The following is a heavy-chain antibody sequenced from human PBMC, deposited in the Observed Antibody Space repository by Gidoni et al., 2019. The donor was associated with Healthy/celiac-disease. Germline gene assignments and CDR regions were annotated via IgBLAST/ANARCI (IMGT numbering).Heavy chain of an antibody. Sequence: QVQLVQSGAEVKKPGSSVKVSCKASGGTFSRYSISWVRQDPGQGLEWMGGIIPIFGTASYAQKFQGRVTITADESTSTAYMELSSLRSEDTAVYYGATDHRADNYDSSGYYSPNWFDPWGQGTLVTVSS. J-gene: IGHJ5*02. D-gene: IGHD3-22*01. CDR1: GGTFSRYS. CDR3: ATDHRADNYDSSGYYSPNWFDP. V-gene: IGHV1-69*01. CDR2: IIPIFGTA.